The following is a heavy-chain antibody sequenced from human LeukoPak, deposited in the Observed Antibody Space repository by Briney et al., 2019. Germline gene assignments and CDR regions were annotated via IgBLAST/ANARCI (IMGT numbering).Heavy chain of an antibody. Sequence: ASVKVSCKASGYTFTSYGISWVRQAPGQGLEWMGGIIPIFGTANYAQKFQGRVTITADKSTSTAYMELSSLRSEDTAVYYCATPLTTLDAFDIWGQGTMVTVSS. D-gene: IGHD4-11*01. CDR3: ATPLTTLDAFDI. CDR2: IIPIFGTA. V-gene: IGHV1-69*06. CDR1: GYTFTSYG. J-gene: IGHJ3*02.